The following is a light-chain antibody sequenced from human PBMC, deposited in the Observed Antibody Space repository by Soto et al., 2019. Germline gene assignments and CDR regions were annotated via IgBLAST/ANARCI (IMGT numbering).Light chain of an antibody. CDR1: SSNIGGNS. Sequence: QSVLTQPPSVSAAPGQRVTISCSGSSSNIGGNSVSWYQQLPGTAPKLLIYDDDKRPSGIPDRFSGSKSGTSATLGITGFQTGDEADYYCGSWDSSLYVFGTGTKVTVL. CDR2: DDD. J-gene: IGLJ1*01. V-gene: IGLV1-51*01. CDR3: GSWDSSLYV.